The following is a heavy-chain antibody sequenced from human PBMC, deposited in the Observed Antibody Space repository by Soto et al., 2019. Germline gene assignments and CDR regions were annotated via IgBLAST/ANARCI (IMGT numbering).Heavy chain of an antibody. CDR2: IYYSGST. CDR3: ARHFSVDYFDY. CDR1: GGSISSGDCY. Sequence: SETLSLTCTVSGGSISSGDCYWSWIRQPPGKGLEWIGYIYYSGSTYYNPSLKSRVTISVDTSKNQFSLKLSSVTAADTAVYYCARHFSVDYFDYWGQGALVTVLL. J-gene: IGHJ4*02. V-gene: IGHV4-30-4*01.